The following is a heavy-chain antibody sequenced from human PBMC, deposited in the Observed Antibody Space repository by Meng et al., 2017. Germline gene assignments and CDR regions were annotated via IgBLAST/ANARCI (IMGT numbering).Heavy chain of an antibody. J-gene: IGHJ4*02. CDR3: ARGHGGVVVG. CDR1: GGSFSGYY. CDR2: INHSGST. V-gene: IGHV4-34*01. Sequence: SETLSLTCAVYGGSFSGYYWSWIRQPPGKGLEWIGEINHSGSTNYNPSLKSRVTISVDTSKNQFSRKLSSVTAADTAVYYCARGHGGVVVGWGQGTLVTVSS. D-gene: IGHD2-15*01.